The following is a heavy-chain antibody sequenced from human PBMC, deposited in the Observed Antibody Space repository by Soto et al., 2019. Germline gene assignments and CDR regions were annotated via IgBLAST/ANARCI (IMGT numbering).Heavy chain of an antibody. D-gene: IGHD1-7*01. J-gene: IGHJ4*02. CDR3: TTSHAGELNN. V-gene: IGHV4-4*02. Sequence: SETLSLTCAVSGGSISSSSWWTWVRQSPGKGLEWIGEIFESGATNYNPSLKNRLTMSVDKSKNQFSLHLTSLTAADTAVYFCTTSHAGELNNWGQGTLVTVYS. CDR2: IFESGAT. CDR1: GGSISSSSW.